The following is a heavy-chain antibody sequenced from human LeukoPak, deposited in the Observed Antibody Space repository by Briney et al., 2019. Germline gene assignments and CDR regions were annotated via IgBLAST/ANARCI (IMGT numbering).Heavy chain of an antibody. Sequence: ASVKVSCKASGYTFTGYYMHWVRQAPGQGLEWMGRINPNSGGTNYAQKFQGRVTMTRDTSISTAYMELSRLRSDDTAIYYCASPTIAVVGTIDYYYYGMDVWGQGTTVTVSS. CDR3: ASPTIAVVGTIDYYYYGMDV. V-gene: IGHV1-2*06. J-gene: IGHJ6*02. CDR1: GYTFTGYY. CDR2: INPNSGGT. D-gene: IGHD6-19*01.